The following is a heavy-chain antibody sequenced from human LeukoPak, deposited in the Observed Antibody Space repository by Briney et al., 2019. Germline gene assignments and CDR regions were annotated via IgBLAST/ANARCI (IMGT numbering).Heavy chain of an antibody. V-gene: IGHV4-59*01. D-gene: IGHD6-6*01. Sequence: SETLSLTCTVSGGSISGYYWSWIRQPPGQGLAWIRYIYYSGSTNYNPSLKSRVTISVDTSKNQFSLKLSSVTAADTAVYYCARGDSSTWVYWGQGTLVTVSS. CDR1: GGSISGYY. CDR2: IYYSGST. CDR3: ARGDSSTWVY. J-gene: IGHJ4*02.